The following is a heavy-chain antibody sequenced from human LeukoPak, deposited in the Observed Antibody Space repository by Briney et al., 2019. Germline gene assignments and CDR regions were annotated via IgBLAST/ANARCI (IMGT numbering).Heavy chain of an antibody. Sequence: GGPLRLSCAASGFTFSNYGMTWVRQAPGKGLEWVSTISGSGSITSYADSVKGRFTISRDNPKNTLHLQMNGLRAEDTAIYYCAKLALMTTITTRFDYWGQGTLVTVSS. CDR3: AKLALMTTITTRFDY. CDR1: GFTFSNYG. CDR2: ISGSGSIT. V-gene: IGHV3-23*01. J-gene: IGHJ4*02. D-gene: IGHD4-11*01.